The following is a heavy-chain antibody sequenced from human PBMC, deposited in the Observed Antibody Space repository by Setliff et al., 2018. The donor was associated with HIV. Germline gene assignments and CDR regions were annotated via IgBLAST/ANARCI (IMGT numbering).Heavy chain of an antibody. J-gene: IGHJ4*02. CDR1: GFTFSSYG. V-gene: IGHV3-30*04. D-gene: IGHD5-12*01. Sequence: LRLSCAASGFTFSSYGLHWVRQAPGKGLEWVASISSDGRNEYYADSVKGRVTISRDNSKNTLYLQVNTLRSEDAAVYFCARDSCVHGAYDGAIDYWGQGTLVTVSS. CDR2: ISSDGRNE. CDR3: ARDSCVHGAYDGAIDY.